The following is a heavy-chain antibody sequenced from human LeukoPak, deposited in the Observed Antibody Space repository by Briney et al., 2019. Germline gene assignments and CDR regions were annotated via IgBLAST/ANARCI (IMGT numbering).Heavy chain of an antibody. D-gene: IGHD4-11*01. Sequence: SETLSLTCTVSTGSINSYYCSWIRQPPGKGLEWIGYIDYSGSTNYNPSLKSRVTISVDTSKNQFSLQLGSVNAADTAVYYCERHIIYSKKPSFDHWGQGTLVTVSS. J-gene: IGHJ4*02. CDR2: IDYSGST. CDR3: ERHIIYSKKPSFDH. V-gene: IGHV4-59*01. CDR1: TGSINSYY.